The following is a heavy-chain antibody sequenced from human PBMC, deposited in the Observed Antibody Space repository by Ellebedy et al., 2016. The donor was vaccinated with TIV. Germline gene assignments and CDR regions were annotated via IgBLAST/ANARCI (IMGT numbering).Heavy chain of an antibody. D-gene: IGHD3-22*01. Sequence: GESLKISCAASGFTFSSYAMHWVRQAPGKGLEWVAVISYDGSNKYYADSVKGRFTISRDNSKNTLYLQMNSLRAEDTAVYYCARGGGYYYDSSGYPYYFDYWGQGTLVTVSS. J-gene: IGHJ4*02. CDR1: GFTFSSYA. CDR2: ISYDGSNK. CDR3: ARGGGYYYDSSGYPYYFDY. V-gene: IGHV3-30-3*01.